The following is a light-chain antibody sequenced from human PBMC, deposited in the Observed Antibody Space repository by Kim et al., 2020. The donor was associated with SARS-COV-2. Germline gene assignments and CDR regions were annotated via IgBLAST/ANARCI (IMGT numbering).Light chain of an antibody. Sequence: CQGERGSLSCGASQSVSSSYLTWYQQKPGQAPRPIIYGTGRRATGIPDRFSGRGSGTDFTSTSSRREPEDFAVYYCQQYGSSPPITFGQGTRLEIK. J-gene: IGKJ5*01. CDR1: QSVSSSY. V-gene: IGKV3-20*01. CDR3: QQYGSSPPIT. CDR2: GTG.